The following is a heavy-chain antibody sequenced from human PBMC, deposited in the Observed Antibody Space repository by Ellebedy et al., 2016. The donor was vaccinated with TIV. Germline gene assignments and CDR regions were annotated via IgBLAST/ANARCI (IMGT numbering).Heavy chain of an antibody. J-gene: IGHJ4*02. V-gene: IGHV3-13*01. D-gene: IGHD5-12*01. CDR2: IGTAGDT. CDR3: ARGGADPCDY. CDR1: GFTFSSFD. Sequence: GESLKISCAASGFTFSSFDMHWVRQATGKGLEWVSAIGTAGDTSYSGSVKGRFTISRENGKNSVYLQMNSLRAEDTAVYYCARGGADPCDYWGQGTLVTVSS.